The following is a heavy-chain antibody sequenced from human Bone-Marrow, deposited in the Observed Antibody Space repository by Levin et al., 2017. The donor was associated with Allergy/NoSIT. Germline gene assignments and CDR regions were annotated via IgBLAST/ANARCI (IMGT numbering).Heavy chain of an antibody. CDR2: ITTRGGSA. CDR1: GFTFSSYA. D-gene: IGHD6-13*01. V-gene: IGHV3-23*01. J-gene: IGHJ3*02. Sequence: LSLTCAASGFTFSSYAMSWVRPAPGKGLEWVSVITTRGGSAYGDSVKGRFTISRDNSKNTLYLQMSSLRAEDTAVYHCAKTSPYGTSWLGAFDIWGQGTMVTVSS. CDR3: AKTSPYGTSWLGAFDI.